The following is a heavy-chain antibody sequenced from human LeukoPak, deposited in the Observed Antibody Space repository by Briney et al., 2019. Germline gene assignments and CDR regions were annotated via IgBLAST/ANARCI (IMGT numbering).Heavy chain of an antibody. CDR3: ARGGGYDDFDY. V-gene: IGHV4-39*07. J-gene: IGHJ4*02. Sequence: PSETLSLTCTVSGGSISSSSYYWGWIRQPPGKGLEWIGSIYYSGSTYYNPSLKSRVTISVDTSKNQFSLKLSSVTAADTAVYYCARGGGYDDFDYWGQGTLVTVSS. CDR1: GGSISSSSYY. CDR2: IYYSGST. D-gene: IGHD5-12*01.